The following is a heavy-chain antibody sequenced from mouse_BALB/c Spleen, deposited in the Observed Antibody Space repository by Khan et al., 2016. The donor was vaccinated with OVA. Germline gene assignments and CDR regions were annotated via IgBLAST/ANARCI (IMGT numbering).Heavy chain of an antibody. CDR3: WRSLFYYGSDYEGFAY. J-gene: IGHJ3*01. D-gene: IGHD1-1*01. CDR2: ISPNSDGS. Sequence: EVELVESGPELVKPGASVKMSCKASGYTFTSYVMHWVKQKPRQGLEWIGYISPNSDGSKYNEKFRGKATLTSDKSSSTAYMELSSLTSEDSADYYCWRSLFYYGSDYEGFAYWGQGTLVTVSA. V-gene: IGHV1S136*01. CDR1: GYTFTSYV.